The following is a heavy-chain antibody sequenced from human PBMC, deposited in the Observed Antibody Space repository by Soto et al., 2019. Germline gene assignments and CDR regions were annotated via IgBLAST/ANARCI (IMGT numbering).Heavy chain of an antibody. CDR1: GFDFTNSW. Sequence: EVQLVESGGGLVQPGGSLRLSCAASGFDFTNSWMHWVRQAPGMGLVWVSHVNSDGSITTYADSVRGRFTISRDNAKNTVYRQMNSLRVEDPAVYYCTRDQRYSSAVWGQGALITVSS. CDR3: TRDQRYSSAV. D-gene: IGHD5-12*01. V-gene: IGHV3-74*01. J-gene: IGHJ4*02. CDR2: VNSDGSIT.